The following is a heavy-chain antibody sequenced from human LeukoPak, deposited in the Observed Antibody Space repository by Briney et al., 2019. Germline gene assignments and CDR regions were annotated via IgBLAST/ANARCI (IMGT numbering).Heavy chain of an antibody. CDR2: IRYDGSNK. V-gene: IGHV3-33*06. D-gene: IGHD4-17*01. Sequence: GRSLRLSCAASGFTFSSYGMHWVRQAPGKGLEWVAVIRYDGSNKYYADSVKGRFTISRDNSKNTLYLQMNSLRAEDTAVYYCAKDFYGDYGLFDYWGQGTLVTVSS. J-gene: IGHJ4*02. CDR3: AKDFYGDYGLFDY. CDR1: GFTFSSYG.